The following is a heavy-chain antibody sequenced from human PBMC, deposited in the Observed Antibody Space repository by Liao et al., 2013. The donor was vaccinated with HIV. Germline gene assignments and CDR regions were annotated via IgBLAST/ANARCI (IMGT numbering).Heavy chain of an antibody. Sequence: QVQLQQWGAGLLKSSETLSLTCAVYSGSFSRYYWSWIRQPPGKGLEWIGEINHSGSTNYNPSLKSRVTISVDTSKNQFSLKLSSVTAADTAVYYCARGRVIDYWGQGTLVTVYS. CDR3: ARGRVIDY. CDR2: INHSGST. V-gene: IGHV4-34*02. CDR1: SGSFSRYY. J-gene: IGHJ4*02.